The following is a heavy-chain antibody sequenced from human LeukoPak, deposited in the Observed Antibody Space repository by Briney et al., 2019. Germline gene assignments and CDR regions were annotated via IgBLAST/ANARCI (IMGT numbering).Heavy chain of an antibody. CDR2: IYYSGST. Sequence: SETLSLTCTVSGGSISSYYWSWIRQPPGKGLEWIGYIYYSGSTNYNPSLKSRVTISVDTSKNQFSLKLSSVTAADTAVYYCARLSEAYDSSGFYYWYFDLWGRGTLVTVSS. D-gene: IGHD3-22*01. V-gene: IGHV4-59*08. CDR1: GGSISSYY. CDR3: ARLSEAYDSSGFYYWYFDL. J-gene: IGHJ2*01.